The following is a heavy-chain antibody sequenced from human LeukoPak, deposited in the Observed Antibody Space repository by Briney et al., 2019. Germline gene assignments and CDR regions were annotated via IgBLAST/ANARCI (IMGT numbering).Heavy chain of an antibody. CDR3: ARGMNGGSGTSDYFDY. CDR1: GFIFNNYG. J-gene: IGHJ4*02. CDR2: VLYDGNHK. V-gene: IGHV3-30*03. D-gene: IGHD3-10*01. Sequence: PGRSLRLSCAASGFIFNNYGMHWVRQAPGKGLEWVAHVLYDGNHKYYADSVKGRFTISRDNYKNTLDLQMNSLRVEDTAVYYCARGMNGGSGTSDYFDYWGQGTLVTVSS.